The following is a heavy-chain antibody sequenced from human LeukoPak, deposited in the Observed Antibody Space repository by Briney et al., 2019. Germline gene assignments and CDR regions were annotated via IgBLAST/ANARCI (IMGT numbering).Heavy chain of an antibody. D-gene: IGHD2-15*01. CDR3: AKTYAYCSGGSCYDY. CDR2: IYSGGST. CDR1: GFTVSSNY. V-gene: IGHV3-53*01. Sequence: PGGSLRLSFAPSGFTVSSNYMSGVRQAPGKGREGGSVIYSGGSTYYADSVKGRFTISRENSKNTLYLQMNSPRAEATAVYYCAKTYAYCSGGSCYDYWGQGTLVTVSS. J-gene: IGHJ4*02.